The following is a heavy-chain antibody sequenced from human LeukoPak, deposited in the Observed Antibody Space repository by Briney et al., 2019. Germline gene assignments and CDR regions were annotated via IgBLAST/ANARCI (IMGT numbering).Heavy chain of an antibody. CDR2: VWYGGRTK. Sequence: GTSLRLSCAASGFTLSTYAMHWVRQPPGKGLEWVATVWYGGRTKEYTDSVKGRFTISRDDGKNSLYLQMNSLRPEDTALYSFARPYCSIPPCQGRNQFEAWVQGKMVNVFS. D-gene: IGHD2-2*01. CDR1: GFTLSTYA. CDR3: ARPYCSIPPCQGRNQFEA. V-gene: IGHV3-30*04. J-gene: IGHJ3*01.